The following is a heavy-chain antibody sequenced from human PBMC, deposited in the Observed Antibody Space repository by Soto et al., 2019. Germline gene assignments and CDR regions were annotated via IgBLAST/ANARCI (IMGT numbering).Heavy chain of an antibody. D-gene: IGHD6-13*01. Sequence: SGPTLVNPTQTLTLTCTFSGFSLSTSGMCVSWIRQPPGKALEWLALIDWDDDKYYSTSLKTRLTISKDTSKNQVVLTMTNMDPVDTATYYCARIRECSSSWSRYYYYGMHVWGQGTTVTVSS. CDR3: ARIRECSSSWSRYYYYGMHV. J-gene: IGHJ6*02. V-gene: IGHV2-70*01. CDR2: IDWDDDK. CDR1: GFSLSTSGMC.